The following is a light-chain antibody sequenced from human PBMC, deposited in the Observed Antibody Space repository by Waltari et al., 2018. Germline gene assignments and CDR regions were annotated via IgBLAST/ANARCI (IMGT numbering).Light chain of an antibody. Sequence: QSALTQPASVSGSPGQSITISCTGTSSDVGGYHFFSRYPPHPGKAPKLMIYAVSNRPSGVSNRFSGSKSSNTASLTISGLQAEDEADYYCSSYTSSSTLFGTGTKVTVL. CDR2: AVS. J-gene: IGLJ1*01. CDR3: SSYTSSSTL. V-gene: IGLV2-14*01. CDR1: SSDVGGYHF.